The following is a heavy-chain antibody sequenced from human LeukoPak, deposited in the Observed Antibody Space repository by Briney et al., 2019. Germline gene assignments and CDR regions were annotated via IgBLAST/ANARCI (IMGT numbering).Heavy chain of an antibody. CDR3: ARNHYYVPGSSDT. CDR1: GFTVSNKY. V-gene: IGHV3-21*01. Sequence: GGSLRLSCAASGFTVSNKYMSWVRQAPGKGLEWVSSISSSSIHVNYADSVKGRFTISRDNAKNSLYLQMNSLRGEDTAVYYCARNHYYVPGSSDTWGQGTIVTVSS. D-gene: IGHD3-10*01. CDR2: ISSSSIHV. J-gene: IGHJ3*01.